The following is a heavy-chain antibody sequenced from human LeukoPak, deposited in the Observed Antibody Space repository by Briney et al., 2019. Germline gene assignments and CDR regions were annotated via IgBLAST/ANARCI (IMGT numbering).Heavy chain of an antibody. Sequence: ASVKVSCKASGYTFTSYGISWVRQAPGQGLEWMGWISAYNGNTNYAQKLQGRVTMTTDTSTSTAYMELRSLRSDDTAVYYCARLPIVVVPAAIRGPRWFDPWGQGTLVTVSS. CDR2: ISAYNGNT. V-gene: IGHV1-18*01. CDR1: GYTFTSYG. J-gene: IGHJ5*02. D-gene: IGHD2-2*02. CDR3: ARLPIVVVPAAIRGPRWFDP.